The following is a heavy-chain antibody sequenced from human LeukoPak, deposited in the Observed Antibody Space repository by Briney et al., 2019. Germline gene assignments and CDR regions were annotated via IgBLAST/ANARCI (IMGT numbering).Heavy chain of an antibody. CDR1: GGSLSGYN. V-gene: IGHV4-34*01. D-gene: IGHD2/OR15-2a*01. CDR3: SAQILLCHYY. CDR2: INHSGST. J-gene: IGHJ4*02. Sequence: SETLSLTCAVYGGSLSGYNWSWIRQPPGKGLEWIGEINHSGSTNYNPSLKSRVTISLDTTKTQFPHKQSTVTAADPAVYYYSAQILLCHYYWGQGTLVTVSS.